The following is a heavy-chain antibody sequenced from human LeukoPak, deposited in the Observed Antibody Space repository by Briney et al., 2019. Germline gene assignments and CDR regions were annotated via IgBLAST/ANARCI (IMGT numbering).Heavy chain of an antibody. CDR3: ARDSLYYDTLDDAFDI. D-gene: IGHD3-22*01. J-gene: IGHJ3*02. CDR1: GGTFSSYA. Sequence: ASVKVSCTASGGTFSSYAISWVRQAPGQGLEWMGGIIPIFGTANYAQKFQGRVTITADESTSTAYMELSSLRSEDTAVYYCARDSLYYDTLDDAFDIWGQGTMVTVSS. V-gene: IGHV1-69*13. CDR2: IIPIFGTA.